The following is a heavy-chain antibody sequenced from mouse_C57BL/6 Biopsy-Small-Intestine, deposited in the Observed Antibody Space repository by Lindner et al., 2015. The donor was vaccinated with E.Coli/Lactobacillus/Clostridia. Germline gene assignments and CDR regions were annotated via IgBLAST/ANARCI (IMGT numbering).Heavy chain of an antibody. CDR2: ILPGSGSS. CDR1: GYRFTGYW. D-gene: IGHD2-4*01. J-gene: IGHJ2*01. V-gene: IGHV1-9*01. Sequence: VQLQESGGELMKPGASVKLSCKATGYRFTGYWIEWVKQRPGHGLEWIGEILPGSGSSRYNEKFKGKATFTADTSSNTAYMQLSSLTSEDSAIYYCAREGNYDYDVVDYWGQGTTLTVSS. CDR3: AREGNYDYDVVDY.